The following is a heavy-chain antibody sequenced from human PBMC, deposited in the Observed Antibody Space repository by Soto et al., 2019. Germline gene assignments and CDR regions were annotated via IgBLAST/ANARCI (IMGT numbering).Heavy chain of an antibody. Sequence: GGSLSLSCAASVFTFRSYAITWFRQAPGKGLEWVSSISFSDGGTYYADSVKGRLTISRDNSKNTLFLQMNSLRVEDTAVYYCVKDDRILGRRYFDLWGRGTLVTVSS. V-gene: IGHV3-23*01. J-gene: IGHJ2*01. CDR2: ISFSDGGT. D-gene: IGHD2-15*01. CDR1: VFTFRSYA. CDR3: VKDDRILGRRYFDL.